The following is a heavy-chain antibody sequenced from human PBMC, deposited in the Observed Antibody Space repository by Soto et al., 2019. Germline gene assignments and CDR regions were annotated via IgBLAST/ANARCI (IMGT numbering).Heavy chain of an antibody. CDR1: GYTFTSYY. J-gene: IGHJ6*02. CDR3: ARDHFIAEGGMDV. Sequence: QVQLVQSGAEVKKPGASVKVSCKASGYTFTSYYMHWVRQAPGQGLEWMGIINPSGGSTSYAQKFQGRVTMTRDTSTSKVYMELSSLRSEDAAVYYCARDHFIAEGGMDVWGQGPTVPVSS. D-gene: IGHD3-3*02. CDR2: INPSGGST. V-gene: IGHV1-46*01.